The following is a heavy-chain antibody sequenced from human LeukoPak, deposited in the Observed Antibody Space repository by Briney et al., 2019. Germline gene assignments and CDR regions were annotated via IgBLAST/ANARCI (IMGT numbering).Heavy chain of an antibody. V-gene: IGHV1-8*01. CDR2: MNPNSGNT. Sequence: ASVKVSCKASGYTFTSYDINWVRQATGQGLEWMGWMNPNSGNTGYAQKFQGRVTMTRNTSISTAYMELRSLRSDDTAVYYCARDVSGPTTSITTRVPLDYWGQGTLVTVSS. J-gene: IGHJ4*02. D-gene: IGHD1-1*01. CDR3: ARDVSGPTTSITTRVPLDY. CDR1: GYTFTSYD.